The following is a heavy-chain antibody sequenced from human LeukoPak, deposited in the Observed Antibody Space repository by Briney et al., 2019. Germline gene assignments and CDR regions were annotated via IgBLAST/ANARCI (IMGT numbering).Heavy chain of an antibody. CDR3: AKGGLYSYGLYYYYMDV. CDR1: GFTLDEYA. D-gene: IGHD5-18*01. Sequence: GGSLRLSCAASGFTLDEYAMHWVRQAPAKGLEWVAGMSWYSGSIGYEDSVKGRFTISRDNAKNSLYLQMNSVRAEDTALYYCAKGGLYSYGLYYYYMDVWGKGTTVTISS. CDR2: MSWYSGSI. J-gene: IGHJ6*03. V-gene: IGHV3-9*01.